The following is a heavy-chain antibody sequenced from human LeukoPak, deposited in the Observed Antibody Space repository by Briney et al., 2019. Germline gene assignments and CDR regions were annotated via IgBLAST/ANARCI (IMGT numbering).Heavy chain of an antibody. CDR1: GGSISSGGYY. J-gene: IGHJ5*02. Sequence: SQTLSLTCSVSGGSISSGGYYWSWIRQHPGKGLGWSGYIYYRGSTYYDPSLKSRITISVDTAKNQCSLRLSSVTAADPAVYYCARVDPSGWFDPRGQGTLVTVSS. CDR3: ARVDPSGWFDP. V-gene: IGHV4-31*03. D-gene: IGHD6-25*01. CDR2: IYYRGST.